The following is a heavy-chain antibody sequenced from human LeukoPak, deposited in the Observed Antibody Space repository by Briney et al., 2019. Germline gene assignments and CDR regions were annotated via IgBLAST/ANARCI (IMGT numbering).Heavy chain of an antibody. CDR2: FDPEDGET. J-gene: IGHJ5*02. CDR1: GYTLTELS. Sequence: ASVKVSCKVSGYTLTELSMHWVRQAPGKGLEWMGGFDPEDGETIYAQKFQGRVTMTEDTSTDTAYMELSSLRSEDTAVYYCATGTVTTHWFDPWGQGALVTVSS. D-gene: IGHD4-17*01. V-gene: IGHV1-24*01. CDR3: ATGTVTTHWFDP.